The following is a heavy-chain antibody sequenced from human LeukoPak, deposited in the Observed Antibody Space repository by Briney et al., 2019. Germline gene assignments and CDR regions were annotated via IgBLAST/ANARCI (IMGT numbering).Heavy chain of an antibody. D-gene: IGHD4-17*01. J-gene: IGHJ4*02. CDR1: GYTLTELS. Sequence: ASVEVSCKVSGYTLTELSMHWVRQAPGKGLEWMGGFDPEDGETIYAQKFQGRVTMTEDTSTDTAYMELSSLRSEDTAVYYCATAHYGDFTLGDWGQGTLVTVSS. V-gene: IGHV1-24*01. CDR3: ATAHYGDFTLGD. CDR2: FDPEDGET.